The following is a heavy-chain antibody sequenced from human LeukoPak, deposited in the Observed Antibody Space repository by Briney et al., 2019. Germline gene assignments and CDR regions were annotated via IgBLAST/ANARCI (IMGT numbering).Heavy chain of an antibody. Sequence: NWVRQPPGKGLEWIGEINHSGSTNYNPSLKSRVTISVDTSKNQFSLKLSSVTAADTAVYYCARGRGSSGWYYYYGMDVWGQGTTVTVSS. V-gene: IGHV4-34*01. J-gene: IGHJ6*02. CDR2: INHSGST. CDR3: ARGRGSSGWYYYYGMDV. D-gene: IGHD6-19*01.